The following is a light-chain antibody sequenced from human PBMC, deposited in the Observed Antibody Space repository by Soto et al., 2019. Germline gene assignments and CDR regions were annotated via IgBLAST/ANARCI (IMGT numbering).Light chain of an antibody. CDR2: EVS. J-gene: IGLJ1*01. Sequence: QSVLTQPPSASGSPGQSVTISCTGTSSDVGGYNYVSWYQQHPGKAPKLMIYEVSKRPSGVPDRFSGSKSGNTASLTVSGLQAEDEADYYCSSYAGSNNLGVFGTGTKVTLL. CDR1: SSDVGGYNY. CDR3: SSYAGSNNLGV. V-gene: IGLV2-8*01.